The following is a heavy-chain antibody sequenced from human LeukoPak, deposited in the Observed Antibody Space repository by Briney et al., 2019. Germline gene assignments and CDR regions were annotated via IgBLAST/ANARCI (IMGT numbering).Heavy chain of an antibody. V-gene: IGHV4-4*07. CDR1: GGSISSYH. CDR3: ARGRYYYGSGSYSYHDY. J-gene: IGHJ4*02. CDR2: IYTSGST. Sequence: SETLSLTCTVSGGSISSYHWSWSRQPPGKGLKGIGRIYTSGSTNYNPSLMSRVTMSVDTSKNQFSLKLSSVTAADTAVYYCARGRYYYGSGSYSYHDYWGQGTLVTVSS. D-gene: IGHD3-10*01.